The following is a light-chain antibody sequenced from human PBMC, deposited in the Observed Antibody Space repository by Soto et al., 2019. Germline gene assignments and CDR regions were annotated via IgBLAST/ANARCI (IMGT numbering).Light chain of an antibody. J-gene: IGKJ2*01. V-gene: IGKV2-28*01. Sequence: DIVMTQSPLSLPVTPGEPASISCRSSQSLLQSNGYNYLDWYLQKPGQSPQLLIYFGSHRASGVPDRFSGSGSRTDFTLKISRVEAEDVGVYYCMQALETPFTFGQGTKLDIK. CDR2: FGS. CDR1: QSLLQSNGYNY. CDR3: MQALETPFT.